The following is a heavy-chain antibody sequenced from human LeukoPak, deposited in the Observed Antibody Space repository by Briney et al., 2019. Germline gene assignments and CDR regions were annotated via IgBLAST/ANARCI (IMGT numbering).Heavy chain of an antibody. Sequence: QPGGSLRLSCAASGLTFSSYAMSWVRQAPGKGLEWVSGISGSGGSTYYADSVKGRFTISRDNSKNTLYLQMNSLRAEDTAVYYCAKVHRGILAAGTDYWGQGTLVTVSS. CDR3: AKVHRGILAAGTDY. D-gene: IGHD6-13*01. CDR2: ISGSGGST. J-gene: IGHJ4*02. V-gene: IGHV3-23*01. CDR1: GLTFSSYA.